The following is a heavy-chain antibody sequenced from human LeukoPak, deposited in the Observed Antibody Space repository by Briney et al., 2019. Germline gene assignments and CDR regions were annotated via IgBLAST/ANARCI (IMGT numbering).Heavy chain of an antibody. V-gene: IGHV3-23*01. D-gene: IGHD3-22*01. CDR2: ISGSGGST. CDR3: ARALHDSSGYYFDY. CDR1: GFTFSSYG. J-gene: IGHJ4*02. Sequence: PGGTLRLSCAASGFTFSSYGMRWVRQAPGKGLEWVSAISGSGGSTYYADSVKGRFTISRDNAKNSLDLQMTSLRAEGTAVYYCARALHDSSGYYFDYWGQGTLVTVSS.